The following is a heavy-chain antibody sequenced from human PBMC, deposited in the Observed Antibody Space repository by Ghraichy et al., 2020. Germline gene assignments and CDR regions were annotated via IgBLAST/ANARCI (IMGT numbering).Heavy chain of an antibody. J-gene: IGHJ2*01. V-gene: IGHV4-61*01. D-gene: IGHD3-3*01. CDR2: IYYTGDN. CDR3: ARDEEWRGYFDL. Sequence: SETLSLTCTVSGDSVSSNSYYWSWIRQPPGKGLEWIAYIYYTGDNDYNSSLRSRVTISLDTSKNQFSLQLRSVTAADTAVYYCARDEEWRGYFDLWGRGTLVTVSS. CDR1: GDSVSSNSYY.